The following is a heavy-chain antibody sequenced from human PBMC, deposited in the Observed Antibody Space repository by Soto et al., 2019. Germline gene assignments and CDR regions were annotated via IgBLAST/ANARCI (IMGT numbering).Heavy chain of an antibody. D-gene: IGHD3-16*01. CDR2: IRRKANNYAT. CDR3: GADDHDDHTNFDQ. J-gene: IGHJ4*02. V-gene: IGHV3-73*01. Sequence: EVQLVESGGGLVQPGGSLKLSCAVSGLTFSGSAMHWVRQASGKGQEWVGHIRRKANNYATAYAASVKGRFTLSRDDSKNTAYLQLNSLKTEDTAGYYGGADDHDDHTNFDQWGQGTLVIVSS. CDR1: GLTFSGSA.